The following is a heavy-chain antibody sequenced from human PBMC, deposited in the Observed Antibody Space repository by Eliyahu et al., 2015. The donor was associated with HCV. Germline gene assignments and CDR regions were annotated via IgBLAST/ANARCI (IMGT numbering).Heavy chain of an antibody. D-gene: IGHD3-16*01. CDR2: ISYSVGT. V-gene: IGHV4-59*01. J-gene: IGHJ4*02. CDR3: ARRRNGDTGDDY. CDR1: GGSISGYY. Sequence: QVQLQESGPGLVKPSETLSLTCXVSGGSISGYYWSWIRQPPGKGLEWIGYISYSVGTHYTPPLKSRVTISLDTSKNQFSLRLSSVTAADTAVYYCARRRNGDTGDDYWGQGTLVTVSS.